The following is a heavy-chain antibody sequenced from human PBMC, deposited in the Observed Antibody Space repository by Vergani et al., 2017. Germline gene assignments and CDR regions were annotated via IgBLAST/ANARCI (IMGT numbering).Heavy chain of an antibody. V-gene: IGHV1-69*04. Sequence: QVQLVQSGAEVKKPGSSVKVSCKASGGTFSSYAISWVRQAPGQGLGWIGRIIPILGIANYAQKFQGRVTITADKSTSTAYMELSSLRSEDTAVYYCARDRDCSGGSCYSYYYYGMDVWGQGTTVTVSS. CDR3: ARDRDCSGGSCYSYYYYGMDV. CDR2: IIPILGIA. D-gene: IGHD2-15*01. J-gene: IGHJ6*02. CDR1: GGTFSSYA.